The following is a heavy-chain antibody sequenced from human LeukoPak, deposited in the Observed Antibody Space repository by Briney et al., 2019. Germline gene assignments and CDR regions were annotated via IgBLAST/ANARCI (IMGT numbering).Heavy chain of an antibody. CDR2: IYYSGST. J-gene: IGHJ4*02. V-gene: IGHV4-31*03. D-gene: IGHD2-15*01. CDR1: GGSISSGGYY. CDR3: ARVNIVVVAGLPFDY. Sequence: SQTLSLTCTVSGGSISSGGYYWSWIRQHPGKGLEWIGYIYYSGSTYYNPSLKSRVTISVDTSKNQFSLKLSSVTAADTAVYYCARVNIVVVAGLPFDYWGQGTLVTVSS.